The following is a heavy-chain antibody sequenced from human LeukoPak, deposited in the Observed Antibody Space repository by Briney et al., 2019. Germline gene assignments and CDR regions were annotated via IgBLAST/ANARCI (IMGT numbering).Heavy chain of an antibody. Sequence: ASVKVSCKASGYTFTGYYMHWVRQAPGQGLEWMGWISAYNGNTNYAQKLQGRVTMTTDTSTSTAYMELRSLRSDDTAVYYCARGLGPAATFDYWGQGTLVTVSS. D-gene: IGHD2-2*01. CDR3: ARGLGPAATFDY. J-gene: IGHJ4*02. CDR1: GYTFTGYY. CDR2: ISAYNGNT. V-gene: IGHV1-18*04.